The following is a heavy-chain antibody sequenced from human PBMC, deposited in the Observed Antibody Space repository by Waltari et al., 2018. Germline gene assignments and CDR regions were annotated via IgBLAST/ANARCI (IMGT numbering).Heavy chain of an antibody. V-gene: IGHV3-23*01. Sequence: EVQLLESGGGMVEPGGSLRLSCAPSDFTFSTYVMNWVRQAPGKGLEWVSSISDAGGIINYADSVKGRFTISRDNSKNTLYLQMNSLRADDTAVYYCARGSGVDSWGQGTLVTISS. J-gene: IGHJ4*02. D-gene: IGHD7-27*01. CDR2: ISDAGGII. CDR3: ARGSGVDS. CDR1: DFTFSTYV.